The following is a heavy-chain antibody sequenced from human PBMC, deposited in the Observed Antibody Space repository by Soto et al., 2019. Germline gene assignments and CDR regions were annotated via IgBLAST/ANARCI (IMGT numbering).Heavy chain of an antibody. Sequence: PSETLSLTCTVSGGSISRYYWSWIRQPPGKGLEWIGYIYYSGSTNYNPSLKSRVTISVDTSKNQFSLKLSSVTAADTAVYYCASSDIVATITYGFDYWGQGTLVTVSS. CDR1: GGSISRYY. D-gene: IGHD5-12*01. J-gene: IGHJ4*02. CDR3: ASSDIVATITYGFDY. CDR2: IYYSGST. V-gene: IGHV4-59*01.